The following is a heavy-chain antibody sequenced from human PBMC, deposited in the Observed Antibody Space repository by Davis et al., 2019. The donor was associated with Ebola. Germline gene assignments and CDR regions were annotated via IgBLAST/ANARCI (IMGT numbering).Heavy chain of an antibody. CDR3: ARHEGRYYDSSGYYYYYYGMDV. Sequence: GESLKISCRGSGYNFFTYWIGWVRQMPGKGLEWMGIIYPSDSDTRYSPSFQGQVTISADKSIATAYLQWSSLKASDTAMYYCARHEGRYYDSSGYYYYYYGMDVWGQGTTVTVSS. CDR2: IYPSDSDT. J-gene: IGHJ6*02. D-gene: IGHD3-22*01. V-gene: IGHV5-51*01. CDR1: GYNFFTYW.